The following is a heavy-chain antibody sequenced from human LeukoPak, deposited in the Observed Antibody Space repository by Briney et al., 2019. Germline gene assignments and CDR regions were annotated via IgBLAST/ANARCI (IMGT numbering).Heavy chain of an antibody. CDR3: ANGGYTSSWYVVDY. CDR1: GFTFDDYG. D-gene: IGHD6-13*01. CDR2: ISYDGSNK. J-gene: IGHJ4*02. Sequence: GGSLRLSCAASGFTFDDYGMSRVRQAPGKGLEWVAVISYDGSNKYYADSVKGRFTISRDNSKNTLYLQMSSLRPEDTAVYYCANGGYTSSWYVVDYWGQGTLVTVSS. V-gene: IGHV3-30*18.